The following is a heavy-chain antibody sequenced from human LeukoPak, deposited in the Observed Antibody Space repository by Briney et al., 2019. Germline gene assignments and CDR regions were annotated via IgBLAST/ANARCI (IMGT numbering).Heavy chain of an antibody. V-gene: IGHV1-69*13. CDR3: ARGLRSSGYYTHYFDY. CDR1: GYTFTSYG. CDR2: IIPIFGTA. Sequence: EASVKVSCKASGYTFTSYGISWVRQAPGQGLEWMGGIIPIFGTANYAQKFQGRVTITADESTSTAYMELSSLRSEDTAVYYCARGLRSSGYYTHYFDYWGQGTLVTVSS. J-gene: IGHJ4*02. D-gene: IGHD3-22*01.